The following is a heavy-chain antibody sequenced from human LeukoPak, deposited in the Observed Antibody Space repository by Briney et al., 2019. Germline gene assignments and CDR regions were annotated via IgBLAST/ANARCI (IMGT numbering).Heavy chain of an antibody. CDR2: ISSSSSYI. CDR3: ARDGSRVWSATSDGMDV. D-gene: IGHD3-10*01. J-gene: IGHJ6*02. Sequence: GGSLRLSCAASGFTFSSYSMNWVRQAPGKGLEWVSSISSSSSYIYYADSVKGRFTISRDNAKNSLYLQMNSLRAEDTAVYYCARDGSRVWSATSDGMDVWGQGTTVTVSS. V-gene: IGHV3-21*01. CDR1: GFTFSSYS.